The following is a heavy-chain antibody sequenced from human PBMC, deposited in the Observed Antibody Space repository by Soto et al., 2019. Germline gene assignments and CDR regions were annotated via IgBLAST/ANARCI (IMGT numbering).Heavy chain of an antibody. V-gene: IGHV1-3*01. CDR3: AGDVRSWYWSEVGNYFDY. CDR2: INAGNGNT. J-gene: IGHJ4*02. CDR1: GYTFTSYA. D-gene: IGHD6-13*01. Sequence: QVQLVQSGAEVKKPGASVKVSCKASGYTFTSYAMHWVRQAPGQRLEWMGWINAGNGNTKYSQKFQGRVTITRDTSASTAYIELSSLRSEDTAVYYCAGDVRSWYWSEVGNYFDYWGQGTLVTVSS.